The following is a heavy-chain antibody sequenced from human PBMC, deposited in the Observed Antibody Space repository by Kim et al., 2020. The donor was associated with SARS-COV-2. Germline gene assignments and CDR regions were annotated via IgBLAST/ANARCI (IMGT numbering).Heavy chain of an antibody. Sequence: SWSTNYNPSRKSRVTISVDTSKNQFSLKLSSVTAADTAVYYCARGRPFDYWGQGTLVTVSS. CDR3: ARGRPFDY. V-gene: IGHV4-59*09. J-gene: IGHJ4*02. CDR2: SWST.